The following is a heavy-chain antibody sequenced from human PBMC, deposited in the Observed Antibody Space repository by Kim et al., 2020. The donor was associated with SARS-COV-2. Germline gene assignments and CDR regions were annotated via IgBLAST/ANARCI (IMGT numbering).Heavy chain of an antibody. Sequence: SETLSLTCTVSGGSISSGGYYWSWIRQHPGKGLEWIGYIYYSGSTYYNPSLKSRVTISVDTSKNQFSLKLSSVTAADTAVYYCARVELGRLSYYYYGMDVWGQGTTVTVSS. V-gene: IGHV4-31*03. J-gene: IGHJ6*02. CDR1: GGSISSGGYY. D-gene: IGHD3-10*01. CDR3: ARVELGRLSYYYYGMDV. CDR2: IYYSGST.